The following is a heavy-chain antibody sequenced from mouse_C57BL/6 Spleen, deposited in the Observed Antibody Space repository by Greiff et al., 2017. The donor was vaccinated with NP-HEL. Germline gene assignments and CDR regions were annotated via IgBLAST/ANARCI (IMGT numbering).Heavy chain of an antibody. Sequence: VQLQQPGAELVKPGASVKMSCKASGYTFTSYWITWVKQRPGQGLEWIGDIYPGSGSTNYNEKFKSKATLTVDTSSSTAYMQLSSLTSEDSAVYYCARGTTVARYFDVWGTGTTVTVSS. CDR3: ARGTTVARYFDV. CDR2: IYPGSGST. CDR1: GYTFTSYW. V-gene: IGHV1-55*01. D-gene: IGHD1-1*01. J-gene: IGHJ1*03.